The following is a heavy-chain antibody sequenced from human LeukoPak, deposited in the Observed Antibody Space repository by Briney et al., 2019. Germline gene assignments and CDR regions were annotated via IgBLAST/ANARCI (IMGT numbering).Heavy chain of an antibody. CDR3: RLVPSEFSDY. CDR2: IYTSGST. V-gene: IGHV4-4*07. J-gene: IGHJ4*02. D-gene: IGHD6-6*01. Sequence: SETLSLTCTVSGGSISSYYWSWIRQPAGKGLEWIGRIYTSGSTNYNPSLKSRVAMSVDTSKNQFSLKLSSVTAADTAVYYCRLVPSEFSDYWGQGTLVTVSS. CDR1: GGSISSYY.